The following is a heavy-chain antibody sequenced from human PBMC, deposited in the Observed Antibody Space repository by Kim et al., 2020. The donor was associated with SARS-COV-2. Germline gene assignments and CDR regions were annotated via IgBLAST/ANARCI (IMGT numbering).Heavy chain of an antibody. CDR1: GYTFTSYD. CDR3: ATYCCGGSCLYYYYGMDV. D-gene: IGHD2-15*01. V-gene: IGHV1-8*01. Sequence: ASVKVSCKASGYTFTSYDINWVRQATGQGLEWMGWMNPNSGNTGYAQKFQGRVTMTRNTSISTAYMELSSLRSEDTAVYYCATYCCGGSCLYYYYGMDVWGQGTTVTVSS. CDR2: MNPNSGNT. J-gene: IGHJ6*02.